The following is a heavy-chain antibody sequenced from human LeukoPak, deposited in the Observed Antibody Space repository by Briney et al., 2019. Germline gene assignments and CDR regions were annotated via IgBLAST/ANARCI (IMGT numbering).Heavy chain of an antibody. J-gene: IGHJ3*02. V-gene: IGHV4-30-4*08. CDR3: ARVMRQIAAFDI. D-gene: IGHD3-16*01. Sequence: SETLSLTCTVSGGSISSGDYYWSWIRQLPGKGLEWIGYIYYSGSTYYNPSLKSRVTISVDTSKNQFSLKLSSVTAADTAVYYCARVMRQIAAFDIWGQGTMVTVSS. CDR2: IYYSGST. CDR1: GGSISSGDYY.